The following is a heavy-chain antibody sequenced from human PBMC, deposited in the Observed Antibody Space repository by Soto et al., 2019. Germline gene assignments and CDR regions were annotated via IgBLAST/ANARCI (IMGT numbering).Heavy chain of an antibody. CDR2: IIPILGIA. Sequence: GASVKVSCKASGYTFTSYGISWVRQAPGQGLEWMGRIIPILGIANYAQKFQGRVTTTADKSTSTAYMELSSLRSEDTAVYYCTTGDGDYYYYYYMDVWGKGTTVTVSS. J-gene: IGHJ6*03. V-gene: IGHV1-69*04. CDR3: TTGDGDYYYYYYMDV. CDR1: GYTFTSYG. D-gene: IGHD4-17*01.